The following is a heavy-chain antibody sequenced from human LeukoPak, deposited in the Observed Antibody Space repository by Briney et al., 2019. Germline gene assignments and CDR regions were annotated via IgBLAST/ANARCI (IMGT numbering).Heavy chain of an antibody. D-gene: IGHD3-22*01. CDR2: ISAYNGNT. CDR3: ARSGLGGYYDSSGYYSY. CDR1: GYTFTSYG. J-gene: IGHJ4*02. Sequence: ASVKVSCKASGYTFTSYGISWVRQSPGQGLEWMGWISAYNGNTNYAQKLQGRVTMTTDTSTSTAYMELRSLRSDDTAVYYCARSGLGGYYDSSGYYSYWGQGTLVTVSS. V-gene: IGHV1-18*01.